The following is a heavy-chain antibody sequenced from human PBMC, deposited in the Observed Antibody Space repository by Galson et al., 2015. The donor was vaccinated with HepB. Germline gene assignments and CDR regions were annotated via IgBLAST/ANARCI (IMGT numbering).Heavy chain of an antibody. CDR2: IYHSGST. V-gene: IGHV4-4*02. Sequence: LSLTCAVSGGSISSSNWWSWVRQPPGKGLEWIGEIYHSGSTNYNPSLKSRVTISVDKSKNQFSLKLSSVTAADTAVYYCARVPEQPGEARADDAFDIWGQGTMVTVSS. J-gene: IGHJ3*02. D-gene: IGHD1/OR15-1a*01. CDR3: ARVPEQPGEARADDAFDI. CDR1: GGSISSSNW.